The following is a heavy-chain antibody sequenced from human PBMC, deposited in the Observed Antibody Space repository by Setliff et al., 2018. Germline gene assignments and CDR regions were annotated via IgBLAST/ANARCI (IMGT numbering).Heavy chain of an antibody. CDR1: GFTFNTYA. CDR2: ISDTALGI. V-gene: IGHV3-23*01. J-gene: IGHJ4*02. D-gene: IGHD6-13*01. CDR3: VKDVVGCSSTWPKRDYFDY. Sequence: PGGSLRLSCAASGFTFNTYAMSWVRQPPGKGLEWVSSISDTALGIYYADSVRGRFTISRDNSKKTLYLQMNSLRAEDTAVYYCVKDVVGCSSTWPKRDYFDYWGQGTLVTVSS.